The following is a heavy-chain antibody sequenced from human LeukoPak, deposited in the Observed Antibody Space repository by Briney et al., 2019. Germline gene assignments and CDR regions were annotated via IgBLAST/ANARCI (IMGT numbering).Heavy chain of an antibody. V-gene: IGHV1-2*02. D-gene: IGHD6-13*01. CDR1: GYTFTGYF. CDR2: INPNSGGT. J-gene: IGHJ4*02. Sequence: ASVKVSCKASGYTFTGYFMHWVRQAPGQGLEWMGWINPNSGGTNYAQKFQGRVTMTRDTSISTAYMELSRLRSDDTAVYYCARLAWQQLNGYFDYWGQGTLVTVSS. CDR3: ARLAWQQLNGYFDY.